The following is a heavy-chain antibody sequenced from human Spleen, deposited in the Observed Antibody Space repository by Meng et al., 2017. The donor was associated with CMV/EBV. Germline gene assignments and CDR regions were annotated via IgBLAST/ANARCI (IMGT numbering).Heavy chain of an antibody. V-gene: IGHV4-39*01. Sequence: GGSFSISSVRWGRIRQPPGKGWECIGSIYSSGTPYYNPSLKSRVTISVATSKNQFSRKLSSVTAADSAVYYCARGYCSGGSCYPFDYWGQGTLVTVSS. D-gene: IGHD2-15*01. CDR3: ARGYCSGGSCYPFDY. CDR1: GGSFSISSVR. J-gene: IGHJ4*02. CDR2: IYSSGTP.